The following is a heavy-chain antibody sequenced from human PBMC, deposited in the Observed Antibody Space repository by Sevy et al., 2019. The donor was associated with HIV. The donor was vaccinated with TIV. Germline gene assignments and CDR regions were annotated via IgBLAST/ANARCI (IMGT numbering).Heavy chain of an antibody. CDR2: IFYSGST. D-gene: IGHD3-9*01. CDR1: GGSISSGDYY. J-gene: IGHJ4*02. CDR3: XXXXXXXXYFYFDS. Sequence: SETLSLTCTVSGGSISSGDYYWSWIRQPPGKGLEWIGYIFYSGSTYFNPSLKSRVTISLDTSKSQFSLRLSSVTAAXXXXXXXXXXXXXXXYFYFDSWGQGTLVTVSS. V-gene: IGHV4-30-4*01.